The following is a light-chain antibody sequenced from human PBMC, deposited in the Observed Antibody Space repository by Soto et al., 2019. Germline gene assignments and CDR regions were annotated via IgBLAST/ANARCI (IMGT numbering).Light chain of an antibody. J-gene: IGLJ1*01. CDR1: SSDVGGYNY. CDR2: EVN. Sequence: QSVLTQPPSASGSPGQSVTISCTGTSSDVGGYNYVSWYQQHPGKAPKLMIYEVNKRPSGVPDRFSGFKSGNTASPTVSGLQAEDEADYYCSSYAGSTNPNFVFGTGTKVTVL. CDR3: SSYAGSTNPNFV. V-gene: IGLV2-8*01.